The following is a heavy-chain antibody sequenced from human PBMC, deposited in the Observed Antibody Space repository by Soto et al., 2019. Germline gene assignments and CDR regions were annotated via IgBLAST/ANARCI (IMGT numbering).Heavy chain of an antibody. D-gene: IGHD3-10*01. CDR3: ARQYYFGSGSYYTPPFDF. Sequence: SETLSLTCTVSGGSISSSSYYWGWIRQPPGKGLEWIGSIYYSGNTYYNPSLKSRVTISVDTAKNQFSLKLSSVTAADTAVYYCARQYYFGSGSYYTPPFDFWGQGTLVTVSS. CDR1: GGSISSSSYY. V-gene: IGHV4-39*01. CDR2: IYYSGNT. J-gene: IGHJ4*02.